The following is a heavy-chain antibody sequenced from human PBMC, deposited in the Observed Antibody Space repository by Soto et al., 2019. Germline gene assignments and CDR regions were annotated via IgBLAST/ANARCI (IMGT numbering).Heavy chain of an antibody. V-gene: IGHV5-51*01. CDR1: GYSFPNYW. CDR2: IYPSDSDT. J-gene: IGHJ4*02. D-gene: IGHD3-22*01. Sequence: GESLKISCSGSGYSFPNYWIGWVRQKPGKGLEWMGSIYPSDSDTRYSPSFQGQVTISADKSISTAYLQWNSLKASDTAMYFCARGDSSDYSPATPADYWGQGTLVTVSS. CDR3: ARGDSSDYSPATPADY.